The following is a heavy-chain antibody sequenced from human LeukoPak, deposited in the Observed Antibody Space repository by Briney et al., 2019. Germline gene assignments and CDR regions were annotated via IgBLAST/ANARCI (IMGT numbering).Heavy chain of an antibody. CDR1: GVNFNEYP. D-gene: IGHD5-12*01. CDR2: IDRNSISI. CDR3: GKELSRSGYSPLDY. V-gene: IGHV3-9*01. Sequence: PGGSLRLSCAASGVNFNEYPMHWVRQAPGKGLEWVSGIDRNSISIGYADSVKGRFTIARDNATNSLYLQMNGLSPEDTAFYSCGKELSRSGYSPLDYWGQGALVTASS. J-gene: IGHJ4*02.